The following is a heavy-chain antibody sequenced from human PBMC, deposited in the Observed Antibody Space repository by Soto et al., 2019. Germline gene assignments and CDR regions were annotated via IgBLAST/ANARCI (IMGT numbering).Heavy chain of an antibody. Sequence: GGAPRISCAAPGFTFCDYAQHRGRQAPREGLGGGSGISWNSGSIGYADSVKGRFTISRDNAKNSLYLQMNSLRAEDTALYYCAKDMGYGSGSYRYYYYYYMDVWGKGTTVTVSS. V-gene: IGHV3-9*01. D-gene: IGHD3-10*01. CDR1: GFTFCDYA. CDR3: AKDMGYGSGSYRYYYYYYMDV. J-gene: IGHJ6*03. CDR2: ISWNSGSI.